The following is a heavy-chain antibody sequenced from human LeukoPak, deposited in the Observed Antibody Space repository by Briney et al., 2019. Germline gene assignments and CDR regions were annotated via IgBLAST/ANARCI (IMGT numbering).Heavy chain of an antibody. J-gene: IGHJ4*02. CDR1: GGSFSGYY. CDR2: INHSGST. V-gene: IGHV4-34*01. D-gene: IGHD4-17*01. Sequence: SETLSLTCAVYGGSFSGYYWSWIRQPPGKGLEWIGEINHSGSTNYNPSLKGRVTISVDTSKNQFSLKLSSVTAADTAVYYCATLDDYGCAWGQGTLVTVSS. CDR3: ATLDDYGCA.